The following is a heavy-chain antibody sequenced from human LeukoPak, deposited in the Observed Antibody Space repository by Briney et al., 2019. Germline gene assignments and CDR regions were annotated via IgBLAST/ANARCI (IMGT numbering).Heavy chain of an antibody. CDR1: GYSFTSYW. CDR3: ARHRWQQPIPRDAFDI. V-gene: IGHV5-51*01. Sequence: GESLKISCKGSGYSFTSYWIGWVRQMPGKGLEWMGIIYPGDSDTRYSPSFQGQVTISADKSISTAYLQWSSLKASDTAMYYCARHRWQQPIPRDAFDIWGQGTMVTVSS. CDR2: IYPGDSDT. D-gene: IGHD6-13*01. J-gene: IGHJ3*02.